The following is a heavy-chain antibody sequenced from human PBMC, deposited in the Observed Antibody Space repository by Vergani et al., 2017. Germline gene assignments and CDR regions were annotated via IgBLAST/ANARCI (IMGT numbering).Heavy chain of an antibody. J-gene: IGHJ2*01. Sequence: QVQLQESGPGLVKPSETLSLTCTVSGGSISSHYWSWIRQPPGKGLEWIGYIYYSGSTNYNPSLKSRVTISVDTSKNQFSLKLSSVTAADTAVYYCARSYSSCWYFDLWGRGTLVTVSS. V-gene: IGHV4-59*08. CDR2: IYYSGST. D-gene: IGHD6-13*01. CDR3: ARSYSSCWYFDL. CDR1: GGSISSHY.